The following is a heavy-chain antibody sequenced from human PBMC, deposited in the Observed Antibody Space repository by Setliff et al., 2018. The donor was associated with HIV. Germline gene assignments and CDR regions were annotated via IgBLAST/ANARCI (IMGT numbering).Heavy chain of an antibody. CDR2: IYQSGST. CDR3: ARDRGSSSDYYYYGMDV. CDR1: HYSISSEYY. J-gene: IGHJ6*02. V-gene: IGHV4-38-2*02. Sequence: SETLSLTCTVSHYSISSEYYWGWFRQPPGKGLEYIGSIYQSGSTYYSPSLKSRVTILGDTSKNQFSLKLRSVTAADTAVYYCARDRGSSSDYYYYGMDVWGQGTTVTVSS. D-gene: IGHD6-6*01.